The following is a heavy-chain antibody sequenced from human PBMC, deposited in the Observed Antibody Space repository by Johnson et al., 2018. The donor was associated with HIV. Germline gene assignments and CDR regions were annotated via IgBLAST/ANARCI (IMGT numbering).Heavy chain of an antibody. CDR1: GITFSSSG. D-gene: IGHD6-6*01. CDR2: IRYDGNNK. CDR3: AKVLGYSSSSRDAFDI. J-gene: IGHJ3*02. V-gene: IGHV3-30*02. Sequence: QMQLVESGGGVVQPGGSLRLSCAASGITFSSSGMNWVRQAPGKGLEWVSFIRYDGNNKYYTDSVKGRFTISRDNSKNTLYLQMNSLRAEDTAVYYCAKVLGYSSSSRDAFDIWGQGTMVTVSS.